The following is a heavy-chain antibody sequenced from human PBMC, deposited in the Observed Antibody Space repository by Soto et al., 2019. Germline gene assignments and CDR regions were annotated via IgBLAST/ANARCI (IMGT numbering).Heavy chain of an antibody. CDR1: GYTFTSYG. J-gene: IGHJ6*02. Sequence: ASVKVSCKASGYTFTSYGISWVRQAPGQGLEWMGWISAYNGNTNYAQKLQGRVTMTTDTSTSTAYMELRSLRSDDTAVYYCARSPHSGSSFYYGMDFWGQGTTVTVSS. CDR2: ISAYNGNT. D-gene: IGHD1-26*01. CDR3: ARSPHSGSSFYYGMDF. V-gene: IGHV1-18*01.